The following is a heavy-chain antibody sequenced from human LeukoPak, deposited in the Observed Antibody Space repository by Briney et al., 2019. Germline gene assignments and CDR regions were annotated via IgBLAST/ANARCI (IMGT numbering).Heavy chain of an antibody. J-gene: IGHJ4*02. V-gene: IGHV3-66*01. CDR1: GFTLSSNY. CDR2: IYIGGST. Sequence: GGSLRLSCAASGFTLSSNYMSWVRHAPGEGLEWVSSIYIGGSTYYADSVKARFTISRDNPNNTQHLLINSLRAEHTAVYYCPREISRFVIWGQGTLVTVSS. CDR3: PREISRFVI. D-gene: IGHD2-21*01.